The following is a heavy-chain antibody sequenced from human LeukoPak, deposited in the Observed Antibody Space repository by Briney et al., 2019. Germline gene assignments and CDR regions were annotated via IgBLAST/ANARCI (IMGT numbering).Heavy chain of an antibody. V-gene: IGHV3-74*01. CDR1: GFTFSYYW. D-gene: IGHD5-12*01. CDR2: TNSDGRSA. Sequence: PRRSLRLSCAAAGFTFSYYWMHWVRHPPGNGMGWVSRTNSDGRSASYAASVKGRFPISRDNAKNTLYLQMNSLRAEDTAVYYCAREGGYDPFEYWGQGTLVTVSS. J-gene: IGHJ4*02. CDR3: AREGGYDPFEY.